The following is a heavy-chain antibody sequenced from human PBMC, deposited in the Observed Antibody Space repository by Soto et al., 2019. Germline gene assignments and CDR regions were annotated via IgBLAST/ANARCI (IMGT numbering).Heavy chain of an antibody. J-gene: IGHJ4*02. CDR1: GVSIGSYY. V-gene: IGHV4-59*01. CDR2: IYYSGST. Sequence: PXETLSLTCTVSGVSIGSYYWSWILHPPGKGLEWIGYIYYSGSTNYNPSPKSRVTISVDTSKNQFSLKLSSVTAADTAVYYCAREYDSSGFPRPYFDYWGQGTLVTVSS. CDR3: AREYDSSGFPRPYFDY. D-gene: IGHD3-22*01.